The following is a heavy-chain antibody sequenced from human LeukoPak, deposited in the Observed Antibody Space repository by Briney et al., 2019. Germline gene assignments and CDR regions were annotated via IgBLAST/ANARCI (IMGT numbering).Heavy chain of an antibody. CDR2: IYYSGST. V-gene: IGHV4-59*01. Sequence: SETLSLTCIVYDDSISSYYWSWIRQPPGEGLEWIGNIYYSGSTNYNPSLKSRVTISVDTSKNQFSLKLRSVTAADTAMYYCARDGSGGAGLNWFDPWGQGTLVTVSS. D-gene: IGHD6-19*01. CDR1: DDSISSYY. J-gene: IGHJ5*02. CDR3: ARDGSGGAGLNWFDP.